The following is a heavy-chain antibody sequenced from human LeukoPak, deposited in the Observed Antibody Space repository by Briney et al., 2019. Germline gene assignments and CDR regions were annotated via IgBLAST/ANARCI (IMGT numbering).Heavy chain of an antibody. J-gene: IGHJ6*03. CDR1: GFRFSSFG. V-gene: IGHV3-23*01. D-gene: IGHD3-9*01. CDR2: LSGSGFST. Sequence: PGGTLRLSCAASGFRFSSFGMSWVRQAPGKGLEWVSVLSGSGFSTYYADSVRGRFTISRDNSKNTLYLQMNSLRAEDTAVYYCAKAAYDILTGWDYYYMDVWGKGTTVTISS. CDR3: AKAAYDILTGWDYYYMDV.